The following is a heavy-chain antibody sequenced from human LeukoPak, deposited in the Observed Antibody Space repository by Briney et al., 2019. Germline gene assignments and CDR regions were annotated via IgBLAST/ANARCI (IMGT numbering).Heavy chain of an antibody. CDR3: AKDVGVTGIPLDY. J-gene: IGHJ4*02. CDR1: GFPFTSYA. Sequence: GGSLRLSCAASGFPFTSYAIHWVRQAPGKGLEWVAIVSANGFDKYYGDSVRARFTISRDNSKNTVYLQMSSLRVEDTALYFCAKDVGVTGIPLDYWGPGTLVTVSS. D-gene: IGHD1-20*01. CDR2: VSANGFDK. V-gene: IGHV3-30*04.